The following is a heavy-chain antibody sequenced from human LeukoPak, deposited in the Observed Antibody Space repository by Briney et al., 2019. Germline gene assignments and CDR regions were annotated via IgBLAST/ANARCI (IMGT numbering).Heavy chain of an antibody. CDR2: INPNTGAT. J-gene: IGHJ4*02. Sequence: ASVKVSCTPSGYTFTGYYLHWVRQAPGQEPEWMGWINPNTGATMYSQKFQGRVTMTRGTSVSTGYMELRSLTSDDSAVYYCARDRVGSGWPRPYYFEIWGQGTLVTVSS. CDR3: ARDRVGSGWPRPYYFEI. D-gene: IGHD6-19*01. V-gene: IGHV1-2*02. CDR1: GYTFTGYY.